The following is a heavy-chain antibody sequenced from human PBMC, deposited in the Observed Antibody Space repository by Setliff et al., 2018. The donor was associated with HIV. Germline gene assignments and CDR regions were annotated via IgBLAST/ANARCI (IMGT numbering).Heavy chain of an antibody. D-gene: IGHD2-21*01. Sequence: GGSLRLSCVTSGITFINAAMAWVRQAPGKGPEWISFIYSGSSSAVFADSVKGRFTISRDNSRNTLFLQMNSLRAEDTAVYYCAKEPSSCSAPRPSLCGYFDSWGQGTQGTVSS. CDR1: GITFINAA. CDR3: AKEPSSCSAPRPSLCGYFDS. J-gene: IGHJ4*01. CDR2: IYSGSSSA. V-gene: IGHV3-23*03.